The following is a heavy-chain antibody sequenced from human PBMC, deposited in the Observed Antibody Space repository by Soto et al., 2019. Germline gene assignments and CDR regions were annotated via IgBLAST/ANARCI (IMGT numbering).Heavy chain of an antibody. D-gene: IGHD6-19*01. V-gene: IGHV1-69*12. CDR2: IIPIFGTA. Sequence: QVQLVQSGAEVKKPGSSVKVSCKASGGTFSSYAISWVRQAPGQGLEWMGGIIPIFGTANYAQKFQGRVTITADESTSTXYMELSSLRSEDTAVYYCARGVLSGWYSGTNWFDPWGQGTLVTVSS. J-gene: IGHJ5*02. CDR1: GGTFSSYA. CDR3: ARGVLSGWYSGTNWFDP.